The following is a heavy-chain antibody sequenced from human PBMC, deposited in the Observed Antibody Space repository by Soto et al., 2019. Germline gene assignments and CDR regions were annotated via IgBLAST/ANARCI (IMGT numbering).Heavy chain of an antibody. CDR3: AKDKQGYCSGGSCDSYYYYGMDV. CDR1: GFTFSSYG. D-gene: IGHD2-15*01. CDR2: ISYDGSNK. V-gene: IGHV3-30*18. Sequence: QVQLVESGGGVVQPGRSLRLSCAASGFTFSSYGMHWVRQAPGKGLEWVAVISYDGSNKYYADSVKGRFTISRDNSKNTLYLQMNSLRAEDTAVYYCAKDKQGYCSGGSCDSYYYYGMDVWGQGTTVTVSS. J-gene: IGHJ6*02.